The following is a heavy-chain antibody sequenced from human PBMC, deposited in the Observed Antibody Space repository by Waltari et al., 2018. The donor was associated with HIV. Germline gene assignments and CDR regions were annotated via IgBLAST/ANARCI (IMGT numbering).Heavy chain of an antibody. CDR3: ARGGKYGDYQYYFDS. Sequence: QEHLVESGGAVVQPGSSLRLSCAASGFTFSSCNMIWVRQAPGKGVEWVAVISYDGSSENYADFVKGRFPISRDNSENTLYLQMHSLRPEDTAVYYCARGGKYGDYQYYFDSWGQGTLVTVSP. CDR2: ISYDGSSE. J-gene: IGHJ4*02. CDR1: GFTFSSCN. D-gene: IGHD4-17*01. V-gene: IGHV3-30-3*01.